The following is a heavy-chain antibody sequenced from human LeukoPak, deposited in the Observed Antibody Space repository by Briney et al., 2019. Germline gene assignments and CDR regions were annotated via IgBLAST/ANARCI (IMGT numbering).Heavy chain of an antibody. CDR3: ARHAWGSSVPHWFDP. J-gene: IGHJ5*02. CDR1: GGSISSSSYY. CDR2: IYYSGST. D-gene: IGHD6-6*01. Sequence: SETLSLTCTVSGGSISSSSYYWGWIRQPPGKELEWIGSIYYSGSTYYNPSLKSRVTISVDTSKNQFSLKLSSVTAADTAVYYCARHAWGSSVPHWFDPWGQGTLVTVSS. V-gene: IGHV4-39*01.